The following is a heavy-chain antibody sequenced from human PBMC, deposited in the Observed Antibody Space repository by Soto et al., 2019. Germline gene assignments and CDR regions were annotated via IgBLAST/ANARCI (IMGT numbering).Heavy chain of an antibody. V-gene: IGHV4-34*01. Sequence: SETLSLTCAVYGGSFSGYYWSWIRQPPGKGLEWIGEINHSGRTNYNPSLKSRVTISVDTSKNQFSLKLSSVTAADTAVYYCARGGHYDFWSGYYGNWFDPWGQGTLVTVSS. J-gene: IGHJ5*02. D-gene: IGHD3-3*01. CDR2: INHSGRT. CDR1: GGSFSGYY. CDR3: ARGGHYDFWSGYYGNWFDP.